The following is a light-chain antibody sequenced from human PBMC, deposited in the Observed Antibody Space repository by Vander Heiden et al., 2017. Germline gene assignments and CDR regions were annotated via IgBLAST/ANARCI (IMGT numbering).Light chain of an antibody. J-gene: IGKJ5*01. Sequence: IVLTQSPDSLAVSLGARASIDCKSSQSVFYSSNNRNYLAWYPQKPGQPPKLLIYWASTRESGVPDRFSGSESGTDFTLTISSLQAEDVAIYYCQQYYSTPITFGQGTRLEIK. CDR2: WAS. CDR1: QSVFYSSNNRNY. CDR3: QQYYSTPIT. V-gene: IGKV4-1*01.